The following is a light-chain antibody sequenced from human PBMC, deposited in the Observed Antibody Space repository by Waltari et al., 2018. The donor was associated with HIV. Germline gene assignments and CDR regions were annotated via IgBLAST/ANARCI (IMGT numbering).Light chain of an antibody. J-gene: IGLJ2*01. V-gene: IGLV3-19*01. CDR1: SLRSYY. CDR3: NSRDSSGEV. Sequence: SSELTQDPAVSVALGQTVRITCQGDSLRSYYASWYQQKPGQAPVLVIYGKNNRPAGIPDRFSGSSSGNTASLTITGAQAEDEADYCCNSRDSSGEVFGGGTKLTVL. CDR2: GKN.